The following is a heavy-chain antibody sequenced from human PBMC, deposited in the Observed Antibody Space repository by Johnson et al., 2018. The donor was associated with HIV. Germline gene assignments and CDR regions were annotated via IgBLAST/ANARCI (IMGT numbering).Heavy chain of an antibody. D-gene: IGHD6-19*01. J-gene: IGHJ3*02. CDR1: GFTVSSNY. Sequence: VQLVESGGGLVQPGGSLRLSCAASGFTVSSNYMSWVRHAPGKGLEWVSVIYSGGSTYYADSVQGRFTISRDNSKNTLYLQMNSLRAEDTAVYYCARDNGAVAGPEGAFDIWGQGTMVTVSS. CDR3: ARDNGAVAGPEGAFDI. CDR2: IYSGGST. V-gene: IGHV3-66*01.